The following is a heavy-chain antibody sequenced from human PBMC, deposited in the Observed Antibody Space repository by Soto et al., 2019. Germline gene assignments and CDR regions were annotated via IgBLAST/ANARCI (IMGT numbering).Heavy chain of an antibody. J-gene: IGHJ3*02. Sequence: EVRLLESGGGLVQPGGSLRLPCFASGFTFPTYAMSWVRQAPGKGLEWVSVVTGRASSTYYADSVEGRFTISRDTSRYTLFLQTKSLGAEDTAVDYCAKHLPSKKKHRLWADAFEIRCQGTMLTVSS. D-gene: IGHD3-16*01. CDR3: AKHLPSKKKHRLWADAFEI. CDR1: GFTFPTYA. CDR2: VTGRASST. V-gene: IGHV3-23*01.